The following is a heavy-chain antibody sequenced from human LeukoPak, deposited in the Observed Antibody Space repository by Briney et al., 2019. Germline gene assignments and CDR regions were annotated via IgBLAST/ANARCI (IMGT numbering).Heavy chain of an antibody. D-gene: IGHD6-19*01. V-gene: IGHV4-4*07. CDR2: VYMNRNI. J-gene: IGHJ4*02. Sequence: SETLSLTCTVSGGSIISTYWNWIRQPAGKGLEWIGRVYMNRNINYNPSLKSRVTISADTSKNQFSLQLTSVTAADTAVYFCARRRSGWTGAFDYWGQGTLVTVSS. CDR3: ARRRSGWTGAFDY. CDR1: GGSIISTY.